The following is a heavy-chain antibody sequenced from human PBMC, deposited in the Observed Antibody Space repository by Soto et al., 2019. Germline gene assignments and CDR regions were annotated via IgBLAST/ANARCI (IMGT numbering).Heavy chain of an antibody. D-gene: IGHD1-1*01. CDR1: GYDFTTYG. V-gene: IGHV1-18*01. J-gene: IGHJ4*02. CDR3: ARGRYGDY. CDR2: ISAHKGNT. Sequence: QVHLVQSGAEVKNPGASVKVSCKGSGYDFTTYGITWVRQAPGQGLEWMAGISAHKGNTNYAPNLQGRVTVTRDTSTSTAYIELRSLRSEDTAVYYCARGRYGDYWGQGALVTVSS.